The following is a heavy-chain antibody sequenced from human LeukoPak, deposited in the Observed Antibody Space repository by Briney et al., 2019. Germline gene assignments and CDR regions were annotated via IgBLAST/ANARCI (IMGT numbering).Heavy chain of an antibody. V-gene: IGHV1-2*02. CDR2: INPNSGGT. J-gene: IGHJ6*03. Sequence: ASVKVSCKASGYTFTSYDINWVRQATGQGIEWMGWINPNSGGTNYAQKFQGRVTMTRDTSISTAYMELSRLTSDDTAVYYCASHRGTTYYMDVWGKGTTVTISS. CDR1: GYTFTSYD. D-gene: IGHD1-1*01. CDR3: ASHRGTTYYMDV.